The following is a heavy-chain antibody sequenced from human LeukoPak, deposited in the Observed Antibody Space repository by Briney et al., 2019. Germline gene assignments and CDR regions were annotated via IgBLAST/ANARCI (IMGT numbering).Heavy chain of an antibody. D-gene: IGHD3-3*01. CDR1: GFTFSSYA. CDR2: ISYDGSNK. V-gene: IGHV3-30-3*01. J-gene: IGHJ6*02. Sequence: GRSLRLSCAASGFTFSSYAMHWVRQAPGKGLEWVAVISYDGSNKYYADSVKGRFTISRDNSKSTLYLQMNSLRAEDTAVYYCARDQAAYYDFWSGGYGMDVWGQGTTVTVSS. CDR3: ARDQAAYYDFWSGGYGMDV.